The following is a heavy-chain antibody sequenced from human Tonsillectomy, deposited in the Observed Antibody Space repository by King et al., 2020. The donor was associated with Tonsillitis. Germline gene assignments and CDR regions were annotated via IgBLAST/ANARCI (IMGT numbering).Heavy chain of an antibody. D-gene: IGHD6-19*01. CDR1: GFTFGDYG. CDR3: AKNPWDSSGWD. Sequence: VQLVESGGGVVRPGGSLRLSCAASGFTFGDYGMSWVRQVPGKGLEWVSGINWNGDEIGYADSVKGRFTVSRDNAKNALYLRMNSLTAEDTAMYYCAKNPWDSSGWDWGQGTLVTVSS. CDR2: INWNGDEI. V-gene: IGHV3-20*04. J-gene: IGHJ4*02.